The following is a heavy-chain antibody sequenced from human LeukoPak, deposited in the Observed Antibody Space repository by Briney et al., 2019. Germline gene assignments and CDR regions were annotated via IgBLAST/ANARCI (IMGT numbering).Heavy chain of an antibody. Sequence: SETLSLTCAVYGGSFSGYYWSWIRQPPGKGLEWIGEINHSGSTNYNPSLKSRVTISVDTSKNQFSLKLSSVTAADTAVYYCARVEGDSGYDSYWFDPWGQGTLVTVSS. CDR1: GGSFSGYY. CDR3: ARVEGDSGYDSYWFDP. J-gene: IGHJ5*02. D-gene: IGHD5-12*01. V-gene: IGHV4-34*01. CDR2: INHSGST.